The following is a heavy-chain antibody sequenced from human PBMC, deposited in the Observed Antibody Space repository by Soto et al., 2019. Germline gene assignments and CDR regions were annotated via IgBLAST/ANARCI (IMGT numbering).Heavy chain of an antibody. CDR1: GGTFSSYA. J-gene: IGHJ5*02. CDR2: ISAYNGNT. CDR3: ARDDSYWFDP. Sequence: ASVKVSCKASGGTFSSYAISWVRQAPGQGLEWMGWISAYNGNTNYAQKLQGRVTMTTDTSTSTAYMELRSLRSDDTAVYYCARDDSYWFDPWGQGTLVTVSS. D-gene: IGHD2-21*01. V-gene: IGHV1-18*01.